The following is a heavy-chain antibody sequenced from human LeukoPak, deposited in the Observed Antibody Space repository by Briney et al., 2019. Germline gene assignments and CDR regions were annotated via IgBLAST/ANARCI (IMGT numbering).Heavy chain of an antibody. D-gene: IGHD2-8*01. V-gene: IGHV3-48*01. J-gene: IGHJ6*03. CDR3: ARERMEYYYYMDV. CDR2: ISSSSSTI. Sequence: GGSLRLSCAASGFTFSSYSMNWVRQAPGKGLEWVSYISSSSSTIYYADSVKGRFTISRDNAKNSLYLQMNSLRAADTAVYYCARERMEYYYYMDVWGKGTTVTVSS. CDR1: GFTFSSYS.